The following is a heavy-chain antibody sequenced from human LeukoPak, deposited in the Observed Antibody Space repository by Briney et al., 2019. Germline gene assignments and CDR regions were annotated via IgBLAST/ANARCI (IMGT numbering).Heavy chain of an antibody. Sequence: GGSLRLSCAASGFFFSSYEMNWVRQAPGKGLEWVSYISSSGSTIYYADSVKGRFTISRDNAKNSLYLQMNSLRAEDTAVYYCARLTTVRGGFADYWGQGTLVTVSS. CDR2: ISSSGSTI. CDR1: GFFFSSYE. J-gene: IGHJ4*02. V-gene: IGHV3-48*03. CDR3: ARLTTVRGGFADY. D-gene: IGHD3-10*01.